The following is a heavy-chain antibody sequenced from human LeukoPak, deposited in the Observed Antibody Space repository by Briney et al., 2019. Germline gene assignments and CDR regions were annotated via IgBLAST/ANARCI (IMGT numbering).Heavy chain of an antibody. CDR2: INHSGST. CDR3: ARVPMIVPRARGYYFDY. D-gene: IGHD3-22*01. Sequence: PSETLSLTCAVYGGSFSGYYWSWIRQPPGKGLEWIGEINHSGSTNYNPSLKSRVTISVDTSKNQFSLKLSSVTAADTAVYYCARVPMIVPRARGYYFDYWGQGTLVTVSS. CDR1: GGSFSGYY. J-gene: IGHJ4*02. V-gene: IGHV4-34*01.